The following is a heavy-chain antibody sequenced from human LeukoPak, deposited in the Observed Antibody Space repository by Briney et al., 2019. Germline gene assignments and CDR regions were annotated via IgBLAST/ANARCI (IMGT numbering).Heavy chain of an antibody. CDR1: GLTFSSYA. CDR3: AKGLNAGAIRPPLDY. J-gene: IGHJ4*02. V-gene: IGHV3-23*01. Sequence: PGGSLRPSCAASGLTFSSYAMGWVRQAPGRGLERVSVISVSGGSTYYADSVKGRFTISRDNSKNTLYLQMSSLRAEDTAVYYCAKGLNAGAIRPPLDYWGQGTLVTVSS. CDR2: ISVSGGST. D-gene: IGHD6-6*01.